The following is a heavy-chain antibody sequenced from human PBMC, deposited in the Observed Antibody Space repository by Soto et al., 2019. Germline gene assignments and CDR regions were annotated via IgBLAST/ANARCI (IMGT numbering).Heavy chain of an antibody. D-gene: IGHD1-26*01. CDR1: GGSISSYY. CDR2: IYYGGST. Sequence: PSETLSLTCTVSGGSISSYYWSWIRQPPGKGLEWIGDIYYGGSTNYNPSLKSRVTISVDTSTNQFSLKLSSVTAADTAVYYCASVLFQLLSNDDNYYSYMDVWGKGTPVTVSS. CDR3: ASVLFQLLSNDDNYYSYMDV. J-gene: IGHJ6*03. V-gene: IGHV4-59*12.